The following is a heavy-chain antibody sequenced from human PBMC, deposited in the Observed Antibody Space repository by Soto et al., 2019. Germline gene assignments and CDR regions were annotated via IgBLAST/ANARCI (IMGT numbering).Heavy chain of an antibody. D-gene: IGHD3-16*01. J-gene: IGHJ4*02. V-gene: IGHV3-30*18. Sequence: QVQLVESGGGVVQPGRSLRLSCAASGFTFSSSGMHWVRQAPGKGLEWVAVISYDGSDKYYTDSVTGRFTISRDNSHNILYLQMNSLIAEDTAVYYCAKGLSVMKLWLMDAYWGQGTLVTVSS. CDR1: GFTFSSSG. CDR2: ISYDGSDK. CDR3: AKGLSVMKLWLMDAY.